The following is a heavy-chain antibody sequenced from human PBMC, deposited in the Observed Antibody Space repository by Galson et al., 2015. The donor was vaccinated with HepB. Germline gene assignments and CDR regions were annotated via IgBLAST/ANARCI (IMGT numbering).Heavy chain of an antibody. CDR3: AGVTEDLLYYYGMDV. CDR2: ISYDGSNK. D-gene: IGHD1-26*01. V-gene: IGHV3-30-3*01. CDR1: GFTFRSYA. J-gene: IGHJ6*02. Sequence: SLRLSCAASGFTFRSYAMHWVRQAPGKGLEWVAVISYDGSNKYYADSVKCRFTISRENSKNTLYLQMNSLRAEDTAVYYCAGVTEDLLYYYGMDVWGQGTTVTVSS.